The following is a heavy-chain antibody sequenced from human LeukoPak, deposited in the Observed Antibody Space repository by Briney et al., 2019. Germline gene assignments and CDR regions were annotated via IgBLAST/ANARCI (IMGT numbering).Heavy chain of an antibody. D-gene: IGHD5-12*01. CDR3: ARAMRSGYDY. CDR2: ISSSSSDAT. J-gene: IGHJ4*02. Sequence: GGSLRLSCAASALPPSNYAMSWIRQAPGKGLEWVSYISSSSSDATHYADSVKGRFTISRDNAKNSLYLEMNSLRDEDTAVYYCARAMRSGYDYWSQGTLVTVSA. CDR1: ALPPSNYA. V-gene: IGHV3-48*03.